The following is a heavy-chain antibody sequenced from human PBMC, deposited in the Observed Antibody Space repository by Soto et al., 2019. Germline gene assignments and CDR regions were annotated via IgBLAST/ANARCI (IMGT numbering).Heavy chain of an antibody. CDR3: ATGGSSGHHAFDI. D-gene: IGHD3-22*01. J-gene: IGHJ3*02. CDR1: GYTFTTYG. V-gene: IGHV1-18*01. Sequence: ASVKVSCKASGYTFTTYGISWVRQAPGQGLEWMGWISAYNGNTSYAQKLQGRVTMTTDTSTSTAYMELSRLRSDDTAVYYCATGGSSGHHAFDIWGQGTMVTVSS. CDR2: ISAYNGNT.